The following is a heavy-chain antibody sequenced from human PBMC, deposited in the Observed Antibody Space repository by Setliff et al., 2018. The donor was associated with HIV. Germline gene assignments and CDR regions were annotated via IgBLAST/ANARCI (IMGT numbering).Heavy chain of an antibody. CDR2: INPNSGGT. D-gene: IGHD6-19*01. J-gene: IGHJ4*02. Sequence: GASVKVSCKASGYTFTGNYIHWVRQAPGQGLEWMGWINPNSGGTNYEQKFQGRVTMTRDTSISTAYMELSRLRSDDTALYYCARTLYSSGWSFDYWGQGTLVTVSS. V-gene: IGHV1-2*02. CDR1: GYTFTGNY. CDR3: ARTLYSSGWSFDY.